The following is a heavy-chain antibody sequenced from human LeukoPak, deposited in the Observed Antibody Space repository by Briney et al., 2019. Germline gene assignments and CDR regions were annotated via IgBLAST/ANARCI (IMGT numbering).Heavy chain of an antibody. V-gene: IGHV4-61*02. CDR1: GDSISSGSYY. D-gene: IGHD3-10*01. CDR2: IYTSGST. J-gene: IGHJ4*02. CDR3: ARGRYYYGSGNYFDY. Sequence: SQTLSLTCTVSGDSISSGSYYWSWIRQPAGKGLEWIGRIYTSGSTNYNPSLKSRVTISVDTSKNQFSLKLSSVTAADTAVYYCARGRYYYGSGNYFDYWGQGTLVTVSS.